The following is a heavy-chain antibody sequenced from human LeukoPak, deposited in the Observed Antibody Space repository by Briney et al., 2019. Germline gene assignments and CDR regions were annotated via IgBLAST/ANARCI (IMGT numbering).Heavy chain of an antibody. Sequence: SETLSLTCIVSGGSISSHYWSWVRQPPGQGLEWIGYIYYSGSTNYNPSLKSRLTISVDTSKNQFSLKLSSVTAADTAVYYCARVYCNVGSCYEDYWGQETLVTVSS. CDR2: IYYSGST. D-gene: IGHD2-15*01. V-gene: IGHV4-59*11. CDR1: GGSISSHY. J-gene: IGHJ4*02. CDR3: ARVYCNVGSCYEDY.